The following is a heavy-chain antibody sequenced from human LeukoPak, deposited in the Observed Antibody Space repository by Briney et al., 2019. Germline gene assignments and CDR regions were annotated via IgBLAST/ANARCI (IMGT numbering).Heavy chain of an antibody. J-gene: IGHJ4*02. CDR3: ARDATVVTETHLDY. CDR1: GGTFSSYA. V-gene: IGHV1-69*01. CDR2: IIPIFGTA. Sequence: SVKVSCKASGGTFSSYAISWVRQAPGQGLEWMGGIIPIFGTANHAQKFQGRVTITADESTSTAYMELSSLRSEDTAVYYCARDATVVTETHLDYWGQGTLVTVSS. D-gene: IGHD4-23*01.